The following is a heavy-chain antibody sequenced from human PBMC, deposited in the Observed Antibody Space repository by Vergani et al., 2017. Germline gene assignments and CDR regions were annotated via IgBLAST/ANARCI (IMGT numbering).Heavy chain of an antibody. V-gene: IGHV3-13*01. Sequence: EVQLVESGGGLVQPGGSLRLSCAASGFTFSSYDMHWVRQATGKGLEWVSAIGTAGDTYYPGSVKGRFTISRENAKNSLYLQMNSLRAGDTAVYYCARAALEEIAAAGTGLYYYYYYMDVWGKGTTGTVSS. CDR2: IGTAGDT. CDR1: GFTFSSYD. CDR3: ARAALEEIAAAGTGLYYYYYYMDV. D-gene: IGHD6-13*01. J-gene: IGHJ6*03.